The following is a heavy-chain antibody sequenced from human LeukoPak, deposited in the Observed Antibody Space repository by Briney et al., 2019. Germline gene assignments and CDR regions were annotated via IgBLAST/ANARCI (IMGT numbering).Heavy chain of an antibody. J-gene: IGHJ6*03. Sequence: ASVKVSCKASGYTFTSYYMHWVRQAPGQGLEWMGIINPSGGSTSYAQKFQGRVTMTRDMSTSTVYMELSRLRSDDTAVYYCARADYDILTGYYPYYYYYMDVWGKGTTVTISS. CDR2: INPSGGST. CDR1: GYTFTSYY. CDR3: ARADYDILTGYYPYYYYYMDV. D-gene: IGHD3-9*01. V-gene: IGHV1-46*01.